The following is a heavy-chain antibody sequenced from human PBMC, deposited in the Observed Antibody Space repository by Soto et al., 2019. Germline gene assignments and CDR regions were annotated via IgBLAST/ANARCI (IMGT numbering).Heavy chain of an antibody. D-gene: IGHD4-17*01. Sequence: ASVKASCKVCRYRLADLSIHWVRQAPGQGLEWMGGVDPDDGETTYAQKFQGRVTMTEDTSTSTAYMELSSLRSEDTALYFCARGRYNTVKILPLDLWGQGSLVTGFS. CDR3: ARGRYNTVKILPLDL. CDR2: VDPDDGET. J-gene: IGHJ4*02. CDR1: RYRLADLS. V-gene: IGHV1-24*01.